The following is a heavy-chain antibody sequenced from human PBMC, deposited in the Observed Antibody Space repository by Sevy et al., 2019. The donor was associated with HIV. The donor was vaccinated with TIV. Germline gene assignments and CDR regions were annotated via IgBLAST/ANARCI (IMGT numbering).Heavy chain of an antibody. Sequence: SETLSLTCTVSGGSISSGDYYWSWIRQPPGKGLEWIGYIYYSGSTYYNPSLKSRVTISVDNSKNQFSLKLSSVTAADTAVYYCARGGETPRGFDPWGQGSLVTVSS. CDR2: IYYSGST. D-gene: IGHD3-16*01. V-gene: IGHV4-30-4*01. CDR1: GGSISSGDYY. J-gene: IGHJ5*02. CDR3: ARGGETPRGFDP.